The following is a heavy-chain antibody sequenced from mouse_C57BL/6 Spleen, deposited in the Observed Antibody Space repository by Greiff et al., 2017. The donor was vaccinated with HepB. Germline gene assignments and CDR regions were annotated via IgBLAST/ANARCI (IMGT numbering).Heavy chain of an antibody. CDR1: GFNIKDDY. Sequence: VQLQQSGAELVRPGASVKLSCTASGFNIKDDYMHWVKQRPEQGLEWIGWIDPENGDTEYASKFQGKATITADTSSNTAYLQLSSLTSEDTAVYYCTTSFITTVVARDYWGQVTTLTVSS. V-gene: IGHV14-4*01. J-gene: IGHJ2*01. D-gene: IGHD1-1*01. CDR2: IDPENGDT. CDR3: TTSFITTVVARDY.